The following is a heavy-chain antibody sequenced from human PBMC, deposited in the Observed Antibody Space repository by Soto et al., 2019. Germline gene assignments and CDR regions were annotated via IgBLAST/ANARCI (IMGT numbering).Heavy chain of an antibody. CDR2: INHSGST. Sequence: QVQLQQWGAGLLKPSETLSLTCAVYGGSFSGYYWSWISQPPGKGLEWIGEINHSGSTNYNPSLKSRVTISVDTSKNQFSLKLSSVTAADTAVYYCASMTTVSYYYYYMDVWGKGTTVTVSS. V-gene: IGHV4-34*01. CDR3: ASMTTVSYYYYYMDV. CDR1: GGSFSGYY. J-gene: IGHJ6*03. D-gene: IGHD4-17*01.